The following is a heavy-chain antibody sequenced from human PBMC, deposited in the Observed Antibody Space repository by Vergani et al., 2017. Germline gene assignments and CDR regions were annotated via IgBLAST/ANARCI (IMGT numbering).Heavy chain of an antibody. CDR1: GGSISSYY. J-gene: IGHJ4*02. Sequence: QVQLPESGPGLVKPSETLSLTCTVSGGSISSYYWSWIRQPPGKGLEWIGYIYYSGSTNYNPSLKSRVTISVDTSKNQFSLKLSTVTAADTAVYYCARDMHYWGQGTLVTVSS. CDR2: IYYSGST. V-gene: IGHV4-59*01. D-gene: IGHD2-2*01. CDR3: ARDMHY.